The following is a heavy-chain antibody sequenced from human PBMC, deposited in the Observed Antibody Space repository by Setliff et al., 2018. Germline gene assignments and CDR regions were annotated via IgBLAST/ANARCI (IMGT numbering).Heavy chain of an antibody. J-gene: IGHJ3*02. Sequence: GASVKVSCKASGYTFTSYAMHWVRQAPGQRLEWMGWINAGNGNTKYSQKFQGRVTITRDTSASTAYMELNSLRAEDTAVYYCARDRRPFNWGGNDAFDIWGQGTMVTVS. CDR3: ARDRRPFNWGGNDAFDI. CDR2: INAGNGNT. D-gene: IGHD7-27*01. CDR1: GYTFTSYA. V-gene: IGHV1-3*01.